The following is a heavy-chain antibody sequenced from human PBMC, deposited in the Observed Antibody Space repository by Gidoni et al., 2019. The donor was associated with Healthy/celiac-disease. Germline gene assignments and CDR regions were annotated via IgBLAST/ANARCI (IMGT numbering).Heavy chain of an antibody. CDR2: IIPIFGTA. CDR3: ARDLGGGYYGSGSYYNYYYYYMDV. J-gene: IGHJ6*03. CDR1: GGTFSSYA. D-gene: IGHD3-10*01. V-gene: IGHV1-69*06. Sequence: QVQLVQSGAEVKKPGSSVKVSCKAPGGTFSSYAISWVRQAPGQGLEWMGGIIPIFGTANYAQKFQGRVTITADKSTSTAYMELSSLRSEDTAVYYCARDLGGGYYGSGSYYNYYYYYMDVWGKGTTVTVSS.